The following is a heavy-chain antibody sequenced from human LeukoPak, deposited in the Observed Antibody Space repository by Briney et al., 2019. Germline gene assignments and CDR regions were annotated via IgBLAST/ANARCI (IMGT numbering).Heavy chain of an antibody. J-gene: IGHJ6*02. D-gene: IGHD6-13*01. CDR3: ARWYSSSRYRMDV. CDR1: GYSFTSYW. CDR2: IYPGDSDT. V-gene: IGHV5-51*01. Sequence: GESLKISCKGSGYSFTSYWIGWVRQMPGKGLEWMGIIYPGDSDTRYSPSFQGQVTISADKSISTAYLQWSSLKASDTAMYFCARWYSSSRYRMDVWGQGTTVTVSS.